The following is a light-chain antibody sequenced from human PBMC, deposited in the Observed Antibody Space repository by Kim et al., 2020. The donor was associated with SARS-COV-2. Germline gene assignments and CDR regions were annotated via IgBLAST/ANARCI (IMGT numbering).Light chain of an antibody. V-gene: IGLV1-44*01. CDR3: ATWDDSLDGLA. Sequence: GQGVTISCSGSRPNIGNNAVNWYQQRPGTAPKLLIYNNDQRPSGVPDRFSGSKSGTSASLAISGLQSEDESDYYCATWDDSLDGLAFGGGTKLTVL. J-gene: IGLJ3*02. CDR1: RPNIGNNA. CDR2: NND.